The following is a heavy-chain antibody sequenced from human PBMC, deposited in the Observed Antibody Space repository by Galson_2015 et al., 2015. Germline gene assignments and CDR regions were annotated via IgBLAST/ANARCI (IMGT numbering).Heavy chain of an antibody. Sequence: SVKVSCKASGYTFTNYYMHWVRQAPGQGLEWMGIINPSGGGRSYAQKFQGRVTMTRDTSTSTVYMELSSLRSEDTAAYYCASGTSMGYYYYYGMDVWGQGTTVTVSS. J-gene: IGHJ6*02. D-gene: IGHD5-18*01. CDR1: GYTFTNYY. V-gene: IGHV1-46*01. CDR3: ASGTSMGYYYYYGMDV. CDR2: INPSGGGR.